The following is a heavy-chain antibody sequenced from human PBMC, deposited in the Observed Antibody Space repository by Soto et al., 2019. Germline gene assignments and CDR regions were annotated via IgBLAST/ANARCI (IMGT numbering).Heavy chain of an antibody. J-gene: IGHJ4*02. D-gene: IGHD1-1*01. CDR3: ARVSPTTSATIHY. V-gene: IGHV1-24*01. CDR2: FDPEDGET. CDR1: GYTLTELS. Sequence: ASVKVSCKVSGYTLTELSMHWVRQAPGKGLEWMGGFDPEDGETIYAQKLQGRVTMTTDTSTNTAYLELRSLRSDDTAMYYCARVSPTTSATIHYWGQGTLVTVS.